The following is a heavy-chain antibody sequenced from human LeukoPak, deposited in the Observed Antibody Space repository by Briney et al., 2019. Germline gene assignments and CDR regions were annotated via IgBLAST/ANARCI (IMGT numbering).Heavy chain of an antibody. Sequence: GGSLRLSCAASGFTVSSNYMSWVRQAPGKGLEWVAVIWYDGSSKYYADPVKGRFTISRDTSKNTLYLQMNSLRAEDTAVYYCAKSSTYSSGAHAYDIWGQGTLVTVSS. CDR1: GFTVSSNY. V-gene: IGHV3-33*08. CDR2: IWYDGSSK. CDR3: AKSSTYSSGAHAYDI. D-gene: IGHD6-19*01. J-gene: IGHJ3*02.